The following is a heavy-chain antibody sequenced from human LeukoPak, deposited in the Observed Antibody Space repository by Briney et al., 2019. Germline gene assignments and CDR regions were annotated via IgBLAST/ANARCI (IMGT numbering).Heavy chain of an antibody. CDR1: GGSISSSSYY. D-gene: IGHD6-19*01. CDR2: IYYSGST. V-gene: IGHV4-39*01. Sequence: PSETLSLTCTVSGGSISSSSYYWGWIRQPPGKGLEWIGSIYYSGSTYYNPSLKSRVTISVDTSKNQFSLKLSSVTAADTAVYYCASHDGRDSSGWYDGVDYWGQGTLVTVSS. J-gene: IGHJ4*02. CDR3: ASHDGRDSSGWYDGVDY.